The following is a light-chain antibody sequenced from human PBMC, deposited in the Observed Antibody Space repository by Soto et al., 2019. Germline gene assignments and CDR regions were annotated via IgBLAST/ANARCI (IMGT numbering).Light chain of an antibody. V-gene: IGKV3-15*01. J-gene: IGKJ5*01. Sequence: EILMTQSPATLSVSPGERATLSCRASQSVSSNLAWYQQKPGQATKLLIYGASTMATGIPARFSGSGSGTELTLTISSLQSEDVAVYYCQQYNNWPPGFTFGQGTRMEIK. CDR2: GAS. CDR1: QSVSSN. CDR3: QQYNNWPPGFT.